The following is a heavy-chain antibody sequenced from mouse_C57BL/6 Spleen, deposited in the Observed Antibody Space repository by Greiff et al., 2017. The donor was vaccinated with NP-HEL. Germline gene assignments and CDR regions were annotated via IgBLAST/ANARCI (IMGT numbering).Heavy chain of an antibody. V-gene: IGHV1-53*01. CDR2: INPSNGGT. J-gene: IGHJ2*01. D-gene: IGHD1-1*01. CDR3: AREGITTYYFDY. Sequence: QVQLQQSGTELVKPGASVKLSCKASGYTFTSYWMHWVKQRPGQGLEWIGNINPSNGGTNYNEKFKSKATLTVDKSSSTAYMQLSSRTSEDSAVYYWAREGITTYYFDYWGQGTTLTVSS. CDR1: GYTFTSYW.